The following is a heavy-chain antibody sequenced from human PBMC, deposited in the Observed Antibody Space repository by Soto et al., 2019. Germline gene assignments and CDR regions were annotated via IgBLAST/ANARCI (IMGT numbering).Heavy chain of an antibody. J-gene: IGHJ6*02. CDR3: ARDRRDYYDSSGYYPDYYYYGMDV. D-gene: IGHD3-22*01. V-gene: IGHV3-7*05. CDR1: GFTFSSYW. CDR2: IKQDGSEK. Sequence: GGSLRLSCAASGFTFSSYWMSWVRQAPGKGLEWVANIKQDGSEKYYVDSVKGRFTISRDNAKNSLYLQMNSLRAEDTAVYYCARDRRDYYDSSGYYPDYYYYGMDVWGQGTTVTVSS.